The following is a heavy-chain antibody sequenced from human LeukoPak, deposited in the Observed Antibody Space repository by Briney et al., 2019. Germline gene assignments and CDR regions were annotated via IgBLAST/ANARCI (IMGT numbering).Heavy chain of an antibody. J-gene: IGHJ4*01. D-gene: IGHD6-19*01. CDR1: GFTFSNSA. Sequence: PGGPLRLSCPASGFTFSNSAMISVRHAPGKGLECVSTLSGSGITTYYADSVKGRFTISTDNSKNTLYLQMNSLRAEDTAVYYCAKGIYSSGWSYFDYWGHGTLVTVSS. V-gene: IGHV3-23*01. CDR2: LSGSGITT. CDR3: AKGIYSSGWSYFDY.